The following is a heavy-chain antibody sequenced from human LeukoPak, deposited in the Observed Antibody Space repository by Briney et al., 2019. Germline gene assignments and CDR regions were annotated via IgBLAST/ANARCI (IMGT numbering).Heavy chain of an antibody. CDR3: AKDRRAAKNWFDP. Sequence: GGSLRLSCAASGFIFSSYGMHWVRQAPGKGLEWVAFIRYDGSNKYYADSVKGRFTISRDNSKNTLYLQMNSLRAEDTAVYYCAKDRRAAKNWFDPWGQGTLVTVSS. CDR1: GFIFSSYG. CDR2: IRYDGSNK. V-gene: IGHV3-30*02. D-gene: IGHD6-13*01. J-gene: IGHJ5*02.